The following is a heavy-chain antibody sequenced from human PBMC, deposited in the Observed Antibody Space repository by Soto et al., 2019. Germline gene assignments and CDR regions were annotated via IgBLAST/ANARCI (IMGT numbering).Heavy chain of an antibody. J-gene: IGHJ4*02. CDR1: GGSFNGYY. CDR2: INYSGST. CDR3: ARAPYKYYSDS. V-gene: IGHV4-34*01. Sequence: SETLSLTCAVYGGSFNGYYWNWIRQPPGKGPEWIGDINYSGSTNYNPSLKSRVTISVDTSKNQFSLKLRSVTAADMAVFYCARAPYKYYSDSWGQGTLVTVSS. D-gene: IGHD1-1*01.